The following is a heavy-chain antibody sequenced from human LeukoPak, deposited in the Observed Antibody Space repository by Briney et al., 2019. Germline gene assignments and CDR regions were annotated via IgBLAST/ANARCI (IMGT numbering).Heavy chain of an antibody. CDR1: GFTFSNYD. J-gene: IGHJ6*02. V-gene: IGHV3-13*01. Sequence: GGSLRLSCAASGFTFSNYDMHLVRQATGKGLEWVSAIDTAGDTYYPGSVKGRFTISRENAKNSLYLQMNSLRAGDTAVYYCARGPATVTASYYYYGMDVWGQGTTVTVSS. CDR3: ARGPATVTASYYYYGMDV. CDR2: IDTAGDT. D-gene: IGHD4-17*01.